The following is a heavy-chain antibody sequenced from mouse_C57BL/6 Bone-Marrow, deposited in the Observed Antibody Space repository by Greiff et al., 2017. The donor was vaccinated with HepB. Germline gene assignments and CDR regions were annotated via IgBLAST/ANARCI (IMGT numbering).Heavy chain of an antibody. CDR2: INSDGGST. J-gene: IGHJ4*01. CDR1: EYEFPSHD. Sequence: EVQRVESGGGLVQPGESLKLSCESNEYEFPSHDMSWVRKTPEKRLELVAAINSDGGSTYYPDTMERRFIISRDNTKKTLYLQMSSLKSEDTAMYYCARRDYYGSSPYAMDYWGQGTSVTVSS. D-gene: IGHD1-1*01. V-gene: IGHV5-2*01. CDR3: ARRDYYGSSPYAMDY.